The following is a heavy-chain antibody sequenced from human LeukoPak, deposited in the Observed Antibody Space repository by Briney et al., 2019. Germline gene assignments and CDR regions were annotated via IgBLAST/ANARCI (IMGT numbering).Heavy chain of an antibody. CDR3: ARDNSRRNYYDSSGYSYPPYFDY. CDR2: ISGSGGIT. J-gene: IGHJ4*02. CDR1: GLTLSSYA. V-gene: IGHV3-23*01. D-gene: IGHD3-22*01. Sequence: GGSLRLSCAASGLTLSSYAMSWVRQAPGKGLEWVSAISGSGGITYSADSVKGRFTISRENSKTTLYLQMKSSRAQDTAVYYCARDNSRRNYYDSSGYSYPPYFDYWGQGTLVTVSS.